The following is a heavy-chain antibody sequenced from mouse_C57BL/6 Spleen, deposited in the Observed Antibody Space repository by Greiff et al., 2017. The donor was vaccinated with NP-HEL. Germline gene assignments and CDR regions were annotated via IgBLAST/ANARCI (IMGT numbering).Heavy chain of an antibody. D-gene: IGHD4-1*01. V-gene: IGHV1-50*01. CDR3: ARVLTGTVDY. Sequence: VQLQQPGAELVKPGASVKLSCKASGYTFTSYWMQWVKQRPGQGLEWIGEIDPSDSYTNYNQKFKGKATLTVDTSSSTAYMQLSSLTSEDSAVYYCARVLTGTVDYWGQGTTLTVSS. CDR2: IDPSDSYT. CDR1: GYTFTSYW. J-gene: IGHJ2*01.